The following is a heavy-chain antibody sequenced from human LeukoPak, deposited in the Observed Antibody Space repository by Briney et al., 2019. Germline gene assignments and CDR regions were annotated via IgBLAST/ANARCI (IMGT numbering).Heavy chain of an antibody. D-gene: IGHD1-14*01. Sequence: GGSLRLSCAASGFTFSSYAMRWVRQAPGKGLEWVSAISGSGGSTYCADSVKGRFTISRDNSKNTLYLQMNSLGAEDTAIFYCAKGLSSGIGYWGQGTLVTVSS. J-gene: IGHJ4*02. CDR2: ISGSGGST. CDR3: AKGLSSGIGY. CDR1: GFTFSSYA. V-gene: IGHV3-23*01.